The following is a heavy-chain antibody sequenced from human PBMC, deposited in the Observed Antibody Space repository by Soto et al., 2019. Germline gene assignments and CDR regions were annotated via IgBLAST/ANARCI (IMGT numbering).Heavy chain of an antibody. CDR3: AKDLDSGSYSADYYYGMDV. J-gene: IGHJ6*02. CDR2: ISYDGSNK. D-gene: IGHD1-26*01. V-gene: IGHV3-30*18. CDR1: GFTFSSYG. Sequence: QVQLVESGGGVVQPGRSLRLSCAASGFTFSSYGMHWVRQAPGKGLEWVAVISYDGSNKYYADSVKDRFTISRDNSKNTLYLQMNSLRAEDTAVYYCAKDLDSGSYSADYYYGMDVWGQGTTVTVSS.